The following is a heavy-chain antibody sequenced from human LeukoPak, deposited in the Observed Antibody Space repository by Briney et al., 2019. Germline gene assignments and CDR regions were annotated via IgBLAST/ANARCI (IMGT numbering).Heavy chain of an antibody. J-gene: IGHJ6*02. CDR3: AREDRSSSSIWYYYGMDV. V-gene: IGHV4-4*07. CDR2: IYTSGST. Sequence: SETLSLTCTVSGGSISSYYWSWIRQPAGKGLEWIGRIYTSGSTNYNPSLKSRVTMSVDTSKNQFSLKLSSVTAADTAVYYCAREDRSSSSIWYYYGMDVWGQGTTVTVSS. D-gene: IGHD6-13*01. CDR1: GGSISSYY.